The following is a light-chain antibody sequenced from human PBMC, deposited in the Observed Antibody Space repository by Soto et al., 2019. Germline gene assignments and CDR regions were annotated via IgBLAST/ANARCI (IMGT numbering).Light chain of an antibody. V-gene: IGLV2-14*03. CDR2: DVA. CDR3: SAYTTTSTLYV. J-gene: IGLJ1*01. Sequence: QSVLTQPASVSGSPGQSITISCTGTSSDIGGYKYVSWYQQHPGTAPKLIIYDVANRPSGVSYRFSGSKSGSTASLTISGLQAEDEADYYCSAYTTTSTLYVFGTGTKVTVL. CDR1: SSDIGGYKY.